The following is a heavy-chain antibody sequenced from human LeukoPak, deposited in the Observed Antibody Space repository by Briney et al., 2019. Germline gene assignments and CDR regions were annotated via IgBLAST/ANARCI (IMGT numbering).Heavy chain of an antibody. Sequence: EGSLRLSCAASGFTFSTYSMNWVRQAPGKGLEWVSYISSSSSTIYYADSVKGRFTISRDNAKNSLSLQMDSLRAEDTAVYYCVRDGGVSGYDLLDYWGQGTLVTVSS. D-gene: IGHD5-12*01. V-gene: IGHV3-48*04. CDR2: ISSSSSTI. J-gene: IGHJ4*02. CDR3: VRDGGVSGYDLLDY. CDR1: GFTFSTYS.